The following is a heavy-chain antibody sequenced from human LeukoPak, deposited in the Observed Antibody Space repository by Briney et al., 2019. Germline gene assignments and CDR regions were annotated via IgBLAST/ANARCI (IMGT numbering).Heavy chain of an antibody. CDR3: ARHQSGSYYYYGMDV. CDR2: IIPIFGTA. V-gene: IGHV1-69*13. D-gene: IGHD1-26*01. J-gene: IGHJ6*02. CDR1: GGSFSRYA. Sequence: SVTVSCTASGGSFSRYAISWVRQAPGQGLEWMGGIIPIFGTANYAQKFQGRVTITADESTSTAYMELSSLRSEDTAVYYCARHQSGSYYYYGMDVWGQGTTVTVSS.